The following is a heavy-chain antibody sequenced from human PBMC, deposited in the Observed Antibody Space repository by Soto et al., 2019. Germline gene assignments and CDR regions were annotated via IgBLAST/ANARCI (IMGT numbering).Heavy chain of an antibody. D-gene: IGHD4-17*01. CDR2: IYYSGST. CDR1: GGSISSYY. J-gene: IGHJ4*02. Sequence: SETLSLTCTVSGGSISSYYWSWIRQPPGKGLEWIGYIYYSGSTNYNPSLKSRVTISVDTSKNQFSLKLSSVTAADTAVYYCARDPYGDYGLDYWGQGTLVTVSS. CDR3: ARDPYGDYGLDY. V-gene: IGHV4-59*01.